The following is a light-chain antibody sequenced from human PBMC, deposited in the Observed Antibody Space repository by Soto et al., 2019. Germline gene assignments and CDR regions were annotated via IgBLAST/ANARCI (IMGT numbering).Light chain of an antibody. CDR1: ISDVGSYNY. V-gene: IGLV2-14*03. CDR3: GPYTTSSNYV. Sequence: QSVLTQPASVSGSPGQSITISCTGTISDVGSYNYVSWYQQYPGKAPKLMIYDVSTRPSGVSDRFSGSKSGNTASLTISGLRAEDEADYYCGPYTTSSNYVFGNGTKVTVL. J-gene: IGLJ1*01. CDR2: DVS.